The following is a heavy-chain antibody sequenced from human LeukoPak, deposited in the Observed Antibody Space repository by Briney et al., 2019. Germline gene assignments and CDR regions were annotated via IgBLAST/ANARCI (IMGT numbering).Heavy chain of an antibody. CDR3: ARVRALGIAAAAPGWFDP. CDR1: GGTFSSYA. V-gene: IGHV1-69*05. CDR2: IIPIFGTA. D-gene: IGHD6-13*01. Sequence: GASVKVSCKASGGTFSSYAISWVRQAPGQGLEWMGGIIPIFGTANYAQKFQGRVTITTDESTSTAYMELSRLRPEAPAGFSVARVRALGIAAAAPGWFDPWGQGTLVTVSS. J-gene: IGHJ5*02.